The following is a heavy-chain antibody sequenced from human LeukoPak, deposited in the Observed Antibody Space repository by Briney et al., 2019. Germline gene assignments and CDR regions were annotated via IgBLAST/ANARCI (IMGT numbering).Heavy chain of an antibody. CDR3: AGGRPRGYCSGGSCYHNFDY. CDR1: GGTFSSYA. D-gene: IGHD2-15*01. Sequence: ASVKASCKASGGTFSSYAISWVRQAPGQGLEWMGGIIPIFGTANYAQKFQGRVTITADKSTSTAYMEVSSLRSEDTAVYYCAGGRPRGYCSGGSCYHNFDYWGQGTLVTVSS. V-gene: IGHV1-69*06. J-gene: IGHJ4*02. CDR2: IIPIFGTA.